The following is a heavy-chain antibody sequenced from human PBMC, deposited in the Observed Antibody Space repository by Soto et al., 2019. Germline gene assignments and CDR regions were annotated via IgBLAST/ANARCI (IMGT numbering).Heavy chain of an antibody. Sequence: QVQLQESGPGLVKPSQTLSLTCTVSGGSISSGGYYWGGIRQHPGKGLEWIGYIYYIGSTYYNPSLKSRVTISLDTSKNKFSLRLSSVTAADTAVYYCARDHAYCSGDCYADAFAIWGQGTMVTVS. J-gene: IGHJ3*02. CDR2: IYYIGST. CDR1: GGSISSGGYY. CDR3: ARDHAYCSGDCYADAFAI. D-gene: IGHD2-21*02. V-gene: IGHV4-31*03.